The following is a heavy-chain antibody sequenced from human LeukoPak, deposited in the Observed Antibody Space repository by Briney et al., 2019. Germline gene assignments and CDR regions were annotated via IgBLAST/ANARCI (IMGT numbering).Heavy chain of an antibody. CDR2: INPDGSST. V-gene: IGHV3-74*01. CDR1: GFTLSDYW. CDR3: AKERSGGWPFDY. J-gene: IGHJ4*01. Sequence: GGSLRLSCAASGFTLSDYWMHWVRQGPGKGLVWVSRINPDGSSTNDADFVKGRFTISRDNAKNTLYLQMNSLRAEDAAIYYCAKERSGGWPFDYWGHGTLVTVSS. D-gene: IGHD6-19*01.